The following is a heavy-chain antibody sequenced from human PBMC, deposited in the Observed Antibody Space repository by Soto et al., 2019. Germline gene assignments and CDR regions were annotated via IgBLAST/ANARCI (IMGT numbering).Heavy chain of an antibody. CDR3: ARERGMVRERKWFDH. D-gene: IGHD3-10*01. J-gene: IGHJ5*02. Sequence: QVQLVESGGGVVQPGRSLRLSCAASGFTFSSYGMHWVRQAPGKGLEWVAAIWYDENNKYYADSVKGRFTISRDNSKNRVSLQMNILRAEDTAVYDCARERGMVRERKWFDHWGQGTLVTVSS. CDR1: GFTFSSYG. V-gene: IGHV3-33*01. CDR2: IWYDENNK.